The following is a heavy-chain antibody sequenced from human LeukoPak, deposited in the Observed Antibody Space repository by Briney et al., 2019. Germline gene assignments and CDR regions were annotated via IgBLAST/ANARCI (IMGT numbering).Heavy chain of an antibody. D-gene: IGHD3-22*01. J-gene: IGHJ4*02. CDR2: IYYSGST. V-gene: IGHV4-31*03. CDR3: AREVYDSSGFDRYYFDY. Sequence: SQTLSLTCTVSGGSISSGGYYWSWIPQHPGKGLEWIGYIYYSGSTYYNPSLKSRVTISVDTSKNQFSLKLSSVTAADTAVYYCAREVYDSSGFDRYYFDYWGQGTLVTVSS. CDR1: GGSISSGGYY.